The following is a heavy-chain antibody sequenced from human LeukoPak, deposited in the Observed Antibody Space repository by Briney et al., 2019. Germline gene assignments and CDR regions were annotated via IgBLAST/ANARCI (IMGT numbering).Heavy chain of an antibody. CDR3: ARDGWYYYDTTGSDAFDI. CDR2: IYTSGST. D-gene: IGHD3-22*01. J-gene: IGHJ3*02. Sequence: SQTLSLTCTVSGDSISSGSYYWSWIRQPAGKGLEWIGRIYTSGSTNYNPSLKSRVTISVDTSKNQFSLKLSSVTAADTAVYYCARDGWYYYDTTGSDAFDIWGQGTMVTVSS. CDR1: GDSISSGSYY. V-gene: IGHV4-61*02.